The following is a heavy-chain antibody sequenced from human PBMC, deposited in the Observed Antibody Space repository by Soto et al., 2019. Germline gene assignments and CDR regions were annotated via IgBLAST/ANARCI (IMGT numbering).Heavy chain of an antibody. V-gene: IGHV4-30-2*01. J-gene: IGHJ5*02. CDR2: IYHNGNT. Sequence: QLQLQQSGSGLVKPSQTLSLTCAVSGGSISSGGYSWSWIRQPPGKGLEWIGYIYHNGNTYYNPSLTSRVSISVDRSKNQFSRQLTSVTAAATAVYYFARVPDPWGQATMVSVAS. CDR1: GGSISSGGYS. CDR3: ARVPDP.